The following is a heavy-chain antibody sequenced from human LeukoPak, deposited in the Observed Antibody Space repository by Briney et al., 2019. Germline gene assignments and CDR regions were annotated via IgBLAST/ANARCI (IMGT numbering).Heavy chain of an antibody. D-gene: IGHD3-10*01. Sequence: PSETLSLTCTVSGGSISSGSYYWGWIRQPPGKGLEWIGSIYYSGSTYYNPSLKSRVTISVDTSKNQFSLKLSSVTAADTAVYYCARHPVGFGESSDYWGQGTLVTVSS. CDR3: ARHPVGFGESSDY. CDR2: IYYSGST. J-gene: IGHJ4*02. V-gene: IGHV4-39*01. CDR1: GGSISSGSYY.